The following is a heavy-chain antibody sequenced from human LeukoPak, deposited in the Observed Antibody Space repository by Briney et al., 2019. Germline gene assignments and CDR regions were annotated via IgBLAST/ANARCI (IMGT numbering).Heavy chain of an antibody. Sequence: GRSLRLSCAASGFTFSSYAMHWVRQAPGKGLEWVAVISYDGSNKYYADSVKGRFTISRHNSKNTLYLQMNSLRAEDTAVYYCARDFDWLLLGYYFDYWGQGTLVTVSS. CDR3: ARDFDWLLLGYYFDY. CDR2: ISYDGSNK. J-gene: IGHJ4*02. V-gene: IGHV3-30*04. D-gene: IGHD3-9*01. CDR1: GFTFSSYA.